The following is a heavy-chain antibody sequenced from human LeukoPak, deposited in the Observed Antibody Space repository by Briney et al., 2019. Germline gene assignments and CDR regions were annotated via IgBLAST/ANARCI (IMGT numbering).Heavy chain of an antibody. CDR3: ARDYCSGGSCYYLGYFQH. D-gene: IGHD2-15*01. CDR2: ISDNGAVT. J-gene: IGHJ1*01. V-gene: IGHV3-23*01. Sequence: PGGSLRLSCAASGFSFSMYSMSWIRQAPGKGLEWVSVISDNGAVTFYGDSVKGRFTISRDNSKNTLYLQMSSLRVEDTAVYYCARDYCSGGSCYYLGYFQHWGQGTLVTVSS. CDR1: GFSFSMYS.